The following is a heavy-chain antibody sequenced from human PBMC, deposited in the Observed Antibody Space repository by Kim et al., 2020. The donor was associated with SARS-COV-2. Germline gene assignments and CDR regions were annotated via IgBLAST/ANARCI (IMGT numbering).Heavy chain of an antibody. CDR3: ARVSMVRGGSDY. V-gene: IGHV1-18*01. J-gene: IGHJ4*02. D-gene: IGHD3-10*01. Sequence: NYAQKLQGRVTMTTDTSTSTAYMELRSLRSDDTAVYYCARVSMVRGGSDYWGQGTLVTVSS.